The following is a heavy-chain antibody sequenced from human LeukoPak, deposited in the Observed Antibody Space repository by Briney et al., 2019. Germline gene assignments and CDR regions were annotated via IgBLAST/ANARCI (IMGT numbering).Heavy chain of an antibody. Sequence: GGSLRLSCAASGFTFSGYAMTWIRQAPGKGLEWVSAISGSDTTYYLDSVKGRFSISGDNSKSTVYLQMDTLSAEDTAVYYCAKCYGSGTYYNYFDSWGQGTLVTVSS. J-gene: IGHJ5*01. CDR2: ISGSDTT. V-gene: IGHV3-23*01. D-gene: IGHD3-10*01. CDR1: GFTFSGYA. CDR3: AKCYGSGTYYNYFDS.